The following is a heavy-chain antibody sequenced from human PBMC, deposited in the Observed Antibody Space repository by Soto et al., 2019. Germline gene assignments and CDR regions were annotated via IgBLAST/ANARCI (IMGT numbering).Heavy chain of an antibody. CDR1: GYTFTNQY. D-gene: IGHD3-22*01. CDR3: ATNTIDTTGHLLDAFDV. V-gene: IGHV1-46*01. J-gene: IGHJ3*01. Sequence: EASVKVSCKASGYTFTNQYLHWVRQAPGQGLEWMGVIHPRGVTTTYAQKFQGRVTMTTDTYTSTAYMELRSLRSDDTAVYYCATNTIDTTGHLLDAFDVWGQGTMVTVSS. CDR2: IHPRGVTT.